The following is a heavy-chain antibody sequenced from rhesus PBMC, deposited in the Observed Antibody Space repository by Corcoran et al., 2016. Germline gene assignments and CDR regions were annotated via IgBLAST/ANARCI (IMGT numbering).Heavy chain of an antibody. Sequence: QVQLQESGPGLVKPSETLSLTCAVSGGSFSCYCWCWTRQPTVTGLAGNGSLYGSSGSTEYNPALKSRATMSRDTSKNQFSLKLSAVTAADTAVYYCASDGYSGSLSFDYWGQGVLVTISS. J-gene: IGHJ4*01. D-gene: IGHD6-25*01. CDR1: GGSFSCYC. V-gene: IGHV4-160*01. CDR2: LYGSSGST. CDR3: ASDGYSGSLSFDY.